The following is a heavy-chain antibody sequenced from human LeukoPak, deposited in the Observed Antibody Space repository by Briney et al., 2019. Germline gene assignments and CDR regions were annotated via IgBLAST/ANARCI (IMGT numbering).Heavy chain of an antibody. D-gene: IGHD3-10*01. CDR3: ARVSYGSGNYEGRD. Sequence: SETLSLTCTVSGGSISSSSYCWGWIREPPGKGLEWIGSICYSGSTFYNPSLKSRVTLSVDTSKNQFSLKLSSVTAADTAVYYCARVSYGSGNYEGRDWGQGTLVTVSS. CDR1: GGSISSSSYC. V-gene: IGHV4-39*01. J-gene: IGHJ4*02. CDR2: ICYSGST.